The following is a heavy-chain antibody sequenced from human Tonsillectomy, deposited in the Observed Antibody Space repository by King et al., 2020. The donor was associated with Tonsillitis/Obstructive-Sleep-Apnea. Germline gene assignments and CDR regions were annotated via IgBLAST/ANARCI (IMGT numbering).Heavy chain of an antibody. D-gene: IGHD2-15*01. CDR1: GFTFSSYE. CDR2: ISSRGSTI. CDR3: ARLVVVVVASTQSGFDI. V-gene: IGHV3-48*03. Sequence: VQLVESGGGLVQPGGSLRLSCAASGFTFSSYEMNWVRQAPGKGLEWVSYISSRGSTIYYADSVKGRFTISRDTAKNSLYLQMTSLRAEATAVYYFARLVVVVVASTQSGFDIWGQGTMVTVSS. J-gene: IGHJ3*02.